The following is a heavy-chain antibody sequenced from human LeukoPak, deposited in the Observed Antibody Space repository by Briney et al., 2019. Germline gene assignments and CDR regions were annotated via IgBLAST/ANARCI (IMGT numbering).Heavy chain of an antibody. CDR1: GGSISSSSYY. J-gene: IGHJ4*02. V-gene: IGHV4-61*05. D-gene: IGHD5-18*01. CDR3: ARGAGVDTAMVG. CDR2: IYYSGST. Sequence: PSETLSLTCTVSGGSISSSSYYWSWIRQPPGKGLEWIGYIYYSGSTNYNPSLKSRVTISVDTSKNQFSLKLSSVTAADTAVYYCARGAGVDTAMVGWGQGTLVTVSS.